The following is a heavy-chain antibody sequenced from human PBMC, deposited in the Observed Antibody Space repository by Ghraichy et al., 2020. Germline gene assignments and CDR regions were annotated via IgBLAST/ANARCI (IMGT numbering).Heavy chain of an antibody. D-gene: IGHD6-19*01. CDR3: ARGSSGWFAYFQH. CDR2: INAGNGNT. J-gene: IGHJ1*01. CDR1: GYTFTSYA. Sequence: ASVKVSCKASGYTFTSYAMHWVRQAPGQRLEWMGWINAGNGNTKYSQKFQGRVTITRDTSASTAYMELSSLRSEDTAVYYCARGSSGWFAYFQHWCQGTLVTVSS. V-gene: IGHV1-3*01.